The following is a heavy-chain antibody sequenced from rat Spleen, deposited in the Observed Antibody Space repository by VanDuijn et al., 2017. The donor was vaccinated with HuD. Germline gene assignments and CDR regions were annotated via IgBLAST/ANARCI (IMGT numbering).Heavy chain of an antibody. CDR3: GRDNNYKAY. D-gene: IGHD1-10*01. CDR1: GFSLTNFGV. V-gene: IGHV3-3*01. CDR2: INSAGST. J-gene: IGHJ2*01. Sequence: VQLKESGPGLVQPSQTLSLTCTVSGFSLTNFGVTWVRQPPGKGLEWMGYINSAGSTNYNPSLKSRISITRNTSKNQFFLQVNSVTTEDTATYYCGRDNNYKAYWGQGVLVTVSS.